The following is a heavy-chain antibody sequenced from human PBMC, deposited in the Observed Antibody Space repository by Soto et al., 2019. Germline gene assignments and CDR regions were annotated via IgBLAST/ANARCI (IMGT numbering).Heavy chain of an antibody. CDR3: ARTIAAAGTFYYGMDV. D-gene: IGHD6-13*01. CDR1: GYTFTSYG. V-gene: IGHV1-18*01. J-gene: IGHJ6*02. CDR2: ISAYNGNT. Sequence: ASVKVSCKAPGYTFTSYGISWVRQAPGQGLEWMGWISAYNGNTNYAQKLKGRVTMTTDTSTSTAYMELRSLRSDDTATYYCARTIAAAGTFYYGMDVWGQGTTVTVSS.